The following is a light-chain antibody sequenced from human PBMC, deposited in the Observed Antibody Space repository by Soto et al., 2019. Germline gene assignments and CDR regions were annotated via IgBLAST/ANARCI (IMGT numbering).Light chain of an antibody. J-gene: IGKJ1*01. CDR3: QQYNSYFQT. V-gene: IGKV1-5*03. Sequence: DIQMTQSPSTLSGSIGDRVTITFRASQTISSWLAWYQQKPVKAPKLLIYKASTLKSGVPSRLRGSGSGTDLTLSISSLQPDDSATYYCQQYNSYFQTFGRGTKVDIK. CDR2: KAS. CDR1: QTISSW.